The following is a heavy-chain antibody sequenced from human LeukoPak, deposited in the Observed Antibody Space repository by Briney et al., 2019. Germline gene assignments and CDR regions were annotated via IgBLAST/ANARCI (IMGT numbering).Heavy chain of an antibody. J-gene: IGHJ3*01. D-gene: IGHD4-23*01. CDR3: ARDAQWELRAFDV. V-gene: IGHV1-69*06. Sequence: ASVKVSCKTIGGRFKSYGFSWVRQAPGQGLEWMGGIIPVFDRPNYAQTFEGRVTITADKSTNTTYMEITSLTSDDTAVYYCARDAQWELRAFDVWGRGTMVIVSS. CDR2: IIPVFDRP. CDR1: GGRFKSYG.